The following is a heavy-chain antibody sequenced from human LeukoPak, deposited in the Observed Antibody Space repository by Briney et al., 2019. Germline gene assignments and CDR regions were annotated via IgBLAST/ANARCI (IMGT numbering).Heavy chain of an antibody. CDR3: AKDMGMEQWQANYFDY. D-gene: IGHD6-19*01. CDR1: GFTFSSYG. V-gene: IGHV3-30*18. J-gene: IGHJ4*02. CDR2: ISYDGGNK. Sequence: AGRSLRLFCAASGFTFSSYGMHGVRQAPGKGLEWVAVISYDGGNKYYAHPEKRRFPISRDNSKNTLYLQMNSLRAEDTAVYYCAKDMGMEQWQANYFDYWGQGTLVTVSS.